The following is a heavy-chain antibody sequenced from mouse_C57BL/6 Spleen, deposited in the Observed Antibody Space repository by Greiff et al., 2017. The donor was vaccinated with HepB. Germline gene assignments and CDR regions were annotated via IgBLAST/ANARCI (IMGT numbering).Heavy chain of an antibody. CDR1: GYTFTDYN. V-gene: IGHV1-18*01. D-gene: IGHD2-4*01. J-gene: IGHJ4*01. CDR3: ARGIYYDYGEGAMDY. CDR2: INPNNGGT. Sequence: EVMLVESGPELVKPGASVKIPCKASGYTFTDYNMDWVKQSHGKSLEWIGDINPNNGGTIYNQKFKGKATLTVDKSSSTAYMELRSLTSEDTAVYYCARGIYYDYGEGAMDYWGQGTSVTVSS.